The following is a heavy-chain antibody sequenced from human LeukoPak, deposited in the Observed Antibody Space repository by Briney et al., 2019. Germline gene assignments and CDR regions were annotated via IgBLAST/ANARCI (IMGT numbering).Heavy chain of an antibody. V-gene: IGHV3-13*01. D-gene: IGHD6-19*01. J-gene: IGHJ3*02. CDR1: GLTFSRHD. CDR2: IGTLADT. Sequence: GGSLRLSCAASGLTFSRHDMHWVRQVTGKGLEWVSAIGTLADTFYSDSVKGRFTISRENAKSSLYLQMSSLRAGDTAVYYCATGRSSGWSYAFDIWGRGTMVNVSS. CDR3: ATGRSSGWSYAFDI.